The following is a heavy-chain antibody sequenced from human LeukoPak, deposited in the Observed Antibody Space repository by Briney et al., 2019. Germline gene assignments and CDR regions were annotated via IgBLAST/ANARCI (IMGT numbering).Heavy chain of an antibody. Sequence: GGSLRLSCAASGFTFSSYSMNWVRQAPGKGLEWVSSISSSSSYIYYADSVKGRFTISRDNAKNSLYLQMNSLRAEDAAVYYCARGGSGSYYNVFDYWGQGTPVTVSS. CDR2: ISSSSSYI. CDR1: GFTFSSYS. V-gene: IGHV3-21*01. D-gene: IGHD3-10*01. J-gene: IGHJ4*02. CDR3: ARGGSGSYYNVFDY.